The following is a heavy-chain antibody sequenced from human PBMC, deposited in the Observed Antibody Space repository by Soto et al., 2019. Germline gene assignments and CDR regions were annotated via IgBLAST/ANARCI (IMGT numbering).Heavy chain of an antibody. V-gene: IGHV3-33*01. CDR3: ARDDPNARITIFGVFDY. Sequence: PGGSLRLSCAASGFTFSSYGMHWVRQAPGKGLEWVAVIWYDGSNKYYADSVKGRFTISRDNSKNTLYLQMNSLRAEDTAVYYCARDDPNARITIFGVFDYWGQGTLVTVSS. D-gene: IGHD3-3*01. CDR2: IWYDGSNK. J-gene: IGHJ4*01. CDR1: GFTFSSYG.